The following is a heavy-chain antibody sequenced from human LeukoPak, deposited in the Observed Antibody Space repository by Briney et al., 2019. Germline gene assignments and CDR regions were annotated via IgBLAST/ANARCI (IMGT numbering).Heavy chain of an antibody. CDR3: ARVVPAASDWFDP. J-gene: IGHJ5*02. Sequence: SETLSLTCTVSGGSISSGGYYWSWIRQHPGKGLGWIGYIYYSGSTYYNPSLKSRVTISVDTSKNQFSLKLSSVTAADTAVYYCARVVPAASDWFDPWGQGTLVTVSS. V-gene: IGHV4-31*03. CDR1: GGSISSGGYY. CDR2: IYYSGST. D-gene: IGHD2-2*01.